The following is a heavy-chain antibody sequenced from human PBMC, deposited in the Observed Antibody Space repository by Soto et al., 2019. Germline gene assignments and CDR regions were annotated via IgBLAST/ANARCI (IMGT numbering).Heavy chain of an antibody. CDR2: IIPILGIA. Sequence: ASVKVSCKASGGTFSSYTISWVRQAPGQGLEWMGRIIPILGIANYAQKFQGRVTITADKSTSTAYMELSSLRSEDTAVYYCQIGFWSGYVYYYYGMDVWGQGTTVTVSS. CDR1: GGTFSSYT. V-gene: IGHV1-69*02. D-gene: IGHD3-3*01. CDR3: QIGFWSGYVYYYYGMDV. J-gene: IGHJ6*02.